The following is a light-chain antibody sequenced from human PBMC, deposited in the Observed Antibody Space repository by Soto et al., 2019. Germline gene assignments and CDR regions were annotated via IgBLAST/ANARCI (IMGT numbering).Light chain of an antibody. Sequence: DIQLTQSPSFLSASVGDRLTITCRAIQDIRSSLAWYQQKPGKDPNLLIYTVSTLQSGVPSRFSGSRSGKEFTLTISSLQPGDFATYYCQQFNSSPFTFGGGTKVEI. CDR1: QDIRSS. J-gene: IGKJ4*01. CDR2: TVS. CDR3: QQFNSSPFT. V-gene: IGKV1-9*01.